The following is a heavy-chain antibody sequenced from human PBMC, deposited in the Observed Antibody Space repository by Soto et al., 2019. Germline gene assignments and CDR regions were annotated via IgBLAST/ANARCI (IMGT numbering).Heavy chain of an antibody. Sequence: QVTLKESGPVLVKPTETLTLTCTVSGFALSNARMGVSWIRQPPVKALEWLAHIFSNDEKSYSTSLKSRLTISKDTSKRQVVLTMTNMDPVDTATFYCARILYRSGGLDYWGQGTLVTPSS. D-gene: IGHD6-19*01. CDR1: GFALSNARMG. V-gene: IGHV2-26*01. CDR2: IFSNDEK. J-gene: IGHJ4*02. CDR3: ARILYRSGGLDY.